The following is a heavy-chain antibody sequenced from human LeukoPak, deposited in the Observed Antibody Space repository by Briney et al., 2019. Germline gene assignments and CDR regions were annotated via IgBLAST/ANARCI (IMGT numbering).Heavy chain of an antibody. Sequence: SVKVSCKASGYTFTGYYMHWVRQAPGQGLEWMGGIIPIFGTANYAQKFQGRVTITADESTSTAYMELSSLRSEDTAVYYCARRIAVAGTRYYFDYWGQGTLVTVSS. D-gene: IGHD6-19*01. CDR2: IIPIFGTA. V-gene: IGHV1-69*13. CDR1: GYTFTGYY. CDR3: ARRIAVAGTRYYFDY. J-gene: IGHJ4*02.